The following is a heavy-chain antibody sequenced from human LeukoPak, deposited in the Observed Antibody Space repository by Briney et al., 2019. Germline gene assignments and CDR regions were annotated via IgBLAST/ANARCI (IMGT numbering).Heavy chain of an antibody. CDR1: GGSIGSSGFY. D-gene: IGHD6-19*01. J-gene: IGHJ6*02. CDR3: VRHVSSGWDYYNGLDV. Sequence: SETLSLTCKVSGGSIGSSGFYWGWIRQPPGKGLEWIGSIYYPESTHYNPSLESRVAISVDTSKYQVSLTLSSVTATDTAVYYCVRHVSSGWDYYNGLDVWGQGTTVTVSS. CDR2: IYYPEST. V-gene: IGHV4-39*01.